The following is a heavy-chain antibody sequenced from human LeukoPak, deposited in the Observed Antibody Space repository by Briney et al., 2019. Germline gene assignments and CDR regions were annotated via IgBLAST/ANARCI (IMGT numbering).Heavy chain of an antibody. D-gene: IGHD2-2*01. Sequence: GGSLRLSCAASGFTFGHYSMTWVRQAPGKGLEWVSGIGDTAVRTYYADSVKGRFTISRDNSKNTLYLQMNSLRAEDTAVYYCTKDIVVVPAAGDAFDIWGQGTMVTVSS. J-gene: IGHJ3*02. V-gene: IGHV3-23*01. CDR2: IGDTAVRT. CDR1: GFTFGHYS. CDR3: TKDIVVVPAAGDAFDI.